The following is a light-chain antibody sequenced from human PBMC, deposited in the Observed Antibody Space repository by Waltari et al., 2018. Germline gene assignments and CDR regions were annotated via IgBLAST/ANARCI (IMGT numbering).Light chain of an antibody. J-gene: IGKJ1*01. Sequence: EVVMTQSPATLSVSQGERATLSCRASQSISINMVWYQQRPGQAPSLLIYEASMRATDIPARFSGSGSGTEFTLTISSVQSEDAAVYYCQQFNDWPRTFGQGTKVEIK. V-gene: IGKV3-15*01. CDR3: QQFNDWPRT. CDR2: EAS. CDR1: QSISIN.